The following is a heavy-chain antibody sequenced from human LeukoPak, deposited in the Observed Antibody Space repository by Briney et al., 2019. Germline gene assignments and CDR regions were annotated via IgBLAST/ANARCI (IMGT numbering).Heavy chain of an antibody. CDR2: INPSGGST. V-gene: IGHV1-46*01. D-gene: IGHD1-7*01. CDR1: GYTFTSYY. CDR3: AREVNWNSRGMDV. Sequence: ASVKVSCKASGYTFTSYYMHWVRQAPGQGLEWMGIINPSGGSTSYAQKFQGRVTMTRDMSTSTVYMELSSLRAEDTAVYYCAREVNWNSRGMDVWGKGTTVTVSS. J-gene: IGHJ6*03.